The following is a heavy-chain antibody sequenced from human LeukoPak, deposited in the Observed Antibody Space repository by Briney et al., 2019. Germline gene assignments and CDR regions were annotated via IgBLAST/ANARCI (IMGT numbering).Heavy chain of an antibody. D-gene: IGHD2-2*01. V-gene: IGHV3-48*01. CDR3: ARVGSNQVLDY. Sequence: GGSLRLSCAASGFTLSSYSMNWVRQAPGKGLEWVSYISGGSSTIYNADSVKGRFTISRDNAKNLLYLLMDTLRAEDTAVYYCARVGSNQVLDYWGQGTLVTGSS. CDR1: GFTLSSYS. CDR2: ISGGSSTI. J-gene: IGHJ4*02.